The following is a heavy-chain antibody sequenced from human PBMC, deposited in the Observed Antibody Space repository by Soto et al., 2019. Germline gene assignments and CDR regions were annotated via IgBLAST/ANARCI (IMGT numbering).Heavy chain of an antibody. CDR3: ARGGGNLFVS. CDR1: GESRSSYY. D-gene: IGHD4-4*01. V-gene: IGHV4-59*01. Sequence: SQNLSLPWTVSGESRSSYYWSWIRQPPGKGLEWIGYIYYSGSTNYNPSLKSRVTISVDTSKNQFSLKLSSVTAADTAVYYCARGGGNLFVSWDEGLPVSVSS. CDR2: IYYSGST. J-gene: IGHJ5*01.